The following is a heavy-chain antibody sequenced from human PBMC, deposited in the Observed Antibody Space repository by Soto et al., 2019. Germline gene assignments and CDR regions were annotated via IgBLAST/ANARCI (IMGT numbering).Heavy chain of an antibody. D-gene: IGHD6-6*01. CDR3: ARAIAARRSYYFDY. Sequence: SETLSLSCPVSGCSISSGGYYWSWIRQHPGKGLEWIGYIYYSGSTYYNPSLKSRVTISVDTSKNQFSLKLSSVTAADTAVYYCARAIAARRSYYFDYWGQGTLVTVSS. V-gene: IGHV4-31*03. CDR1: GCSISSGGYY. CDR2: IYYSGST. J-gene: IGHJ4*02.